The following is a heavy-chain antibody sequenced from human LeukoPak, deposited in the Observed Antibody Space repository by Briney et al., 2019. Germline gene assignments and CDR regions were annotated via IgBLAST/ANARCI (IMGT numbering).Heavy chain of an antibody. V-gene: IGHV1-2*02. CDR1: GYTFTGYY. D-gene: IGHD2-2*01. J-gene: IGHJ3*02. CDR3: APEYCSSTSCYQGAFDI. CDR2: INPNSGGT. Sequence: ASVKVSXKASGYTFTGYYMHWVRQAPGQGLEWMGWINPNSGGTNYAQKFQGRVTMTRDTSISTAYMELSRLRSDDTAVYYCAPEYCSSTSCYQGAFDIWGQGTMVTVSS.